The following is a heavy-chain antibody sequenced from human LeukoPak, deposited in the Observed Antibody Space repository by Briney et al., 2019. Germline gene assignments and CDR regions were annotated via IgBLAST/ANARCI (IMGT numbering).Heavy chain of an antibody. D-gene: IGHD5-18*01. J-gene: IGHJ4*02. V-gene: IGHV1-2*02. Sequence: ASVKVSCKASRGTFSKYAIGWVRQAPGQGLEWMGWISPNSGGTNYAQKFQGRVTMTRDTSISTAYMELSRLRSDDTAVYYCARDQGLFLDTAMDYRGQGTLVTVSS. CDR3: ARDQGLFLDTAMDY. CDR2: ISPNSGGT. CDR1: RGTFSKYA.